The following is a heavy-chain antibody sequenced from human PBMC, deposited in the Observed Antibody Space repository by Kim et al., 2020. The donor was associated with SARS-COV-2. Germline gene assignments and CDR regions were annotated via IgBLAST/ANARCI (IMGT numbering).Heavy chain of an antibody. CDR3: ARESGDYLGDWFDP. CDR1: GFTFSNYE. CDR2: ISSSGTTM. D-gene: IGHD4-17*01. Sequence: GGSLRLSCAASGFTFSNYELNWVRQAPGNGLEWVSHISSSGTTMYYADSVRGRFTVSRDNAKNSLYLQMNSLRADDTAVYYCARESGDYLGDWFDPWGQGTLVTVSS. V-gene: IGHV3-48*03. J-gene: IGHJ5*02.